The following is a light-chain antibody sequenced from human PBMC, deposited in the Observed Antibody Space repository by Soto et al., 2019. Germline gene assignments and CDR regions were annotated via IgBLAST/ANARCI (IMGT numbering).Light chain of an antibody. CDR3: GTWDSSLSAAV. CDR1: SSNIWNNY. V-gene: IGLV1-51*01. J-gene: IGLJ7*01. Sequence: QSVLTQPPSVSAAPGQKVTISCSGRSSNIWNNYVSWYQQLPGTAPKLLIYDNNKRPSGIPDRFSGSKSGTSATLGITGLQTGDEADYYCGTWDSSLSAAVFGGGTQLTVL. CDR2: DNN.